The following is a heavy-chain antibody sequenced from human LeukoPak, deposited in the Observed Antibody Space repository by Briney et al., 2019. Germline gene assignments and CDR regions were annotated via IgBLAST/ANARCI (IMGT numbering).Heavy chain of an antibody. D-gene: IGHD2-15*01. Sequence: GESLKISCKGSGYSFTTYWIGWVRQVPGKGLEWMGIIYPGDSDTRYSPSFKGRVTISVDKSTNSAYLQWNTLKASDTALYYCARVLGSVVVAGKGGFDYWGQGTLVTVSS. CDR3: ARVLGSVVVAGKGGFDY. V-gene: IGHV5-51*01. J-gene: IGHJ4*02. CDR2: IYPGDSDT. CDR1: GYSFTTYW.